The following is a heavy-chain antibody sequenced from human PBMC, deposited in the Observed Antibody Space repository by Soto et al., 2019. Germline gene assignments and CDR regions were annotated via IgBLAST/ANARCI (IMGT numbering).Heavy chain of an antibody. J-gene: IGHJ4*02. V-gene: IGHV4-31*03. CDR1: GGSISSGGYY. CDR2: IYYSGST. Sequence: QVQLQESGPGLVKPSQTLSLTCTVSGGSISSGGYYWSWIRQHPGKGLEWIGYIYYSGSTYYNPSLKSRVTISVDTSKNQFSLKLSSVTAADTAVYYCARESFTNYCDSSGYYYGGLYYFDYWGQGTLVTVSS. D-gene: IGHD3-22*01. CDR3: ARESFTNYCDSSGYYYGGLYYFDY.